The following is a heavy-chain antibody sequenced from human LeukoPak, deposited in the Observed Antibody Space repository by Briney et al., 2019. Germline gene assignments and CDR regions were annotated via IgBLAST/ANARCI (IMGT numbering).Heavy chain of an antibody. V-gene: IGHV4-30-2*01. CDR2: IYHSGST. Sequence: SETLSLTCTVSGGSISSGGYYWSWIRQPPGKGLEWIGYIYHSGSTYYNPSLESRVTISVDKSKNQFSLKLSSVTAADTAVYYCASQYSSGWYRWGQGTLVTVSS. J-gene: IGHJ5*02. CDR3: ASQYSSGWYR. D-gene: IGHD6-19*01. CDR1: GGSISSGGYY.